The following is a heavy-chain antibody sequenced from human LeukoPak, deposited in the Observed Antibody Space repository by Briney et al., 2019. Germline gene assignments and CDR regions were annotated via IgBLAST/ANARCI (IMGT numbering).Heavy chain of an antibody. V-gene: IGHV4-4*07. J-gene: IGHJ4*02. CDR1: AAFINGYY. CDR2: IYSSGST. CDR3: ARNKGREAAGSFEY. D-gene: IGHD6-13*01. Sequence: PSETLSLTCSVSAAFINGYYWSWIRHPAGKGLEWIGRIYSSGSTNYNPSLKSRVTMSVDTSKNQFSLKLTSVAAADMAVYYCARNKGREAAGSFEYWGQGILVTVSS.